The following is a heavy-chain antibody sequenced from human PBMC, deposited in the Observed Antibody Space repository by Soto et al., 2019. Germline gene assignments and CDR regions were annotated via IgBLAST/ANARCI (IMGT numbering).Heavy chain of an antibody. CDR1: GASISSGNYY. V-gene: IGHV4-31*03. D-gene: IGHD2-21*01. Sequence: SETLPLTFNVSGASISSGNYYWTWIRQHPGKGLEWIGCINYSGNTYYNPSLKSRVSISVDTSKKKFSLKLTSVTPADTAVYFCARSQPIPLYFDYWGQGALVTVSS. J-gene: IGHJ4*02. CDR2: INYSGNT. CDR3: ARSQPIPLYFDY.